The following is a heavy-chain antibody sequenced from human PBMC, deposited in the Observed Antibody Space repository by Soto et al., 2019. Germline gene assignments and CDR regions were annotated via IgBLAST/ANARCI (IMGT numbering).Heavy chain of an antibody. CDR2: IYYSGST. CDR3: ARGHSITMVRGGWFDP. V-gene: IGHV4-61*01. Sequence: PSETLSLTCTVSGGSFSSGSYCWSWIRQHPGKGLEWIGYIYYSGSTNYNPSLKSRVTISVDTSKNQFSLKLSSVTAADTAVYYCARGHSITMVRGGWFDPWGQGTLVTVSS. D-gene: IGHD3-10*01. J-gene: IGHJ5*02. CDR1: GGSFSSGSYC.